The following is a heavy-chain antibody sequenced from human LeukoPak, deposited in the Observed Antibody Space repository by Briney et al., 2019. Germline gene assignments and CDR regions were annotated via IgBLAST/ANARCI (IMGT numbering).Heavy chain of an antibody. D-gene: IGHD3-22*01. V-gene: IGHV3-15*07. Sequence: GGSLRLSCAASGFTFSNAWMNWVRQAPGKGLEWVGRIKSKIDGGAIEYAAPVQGTFTISRDDSKNTLYLQMNSLKIEDTAVYFCTTSNYYYDSNAWYWGQGAPVTVSS. CDR3: TTSNYYYDSNAWY. CDR2: IKSKIDGGAI. J-gene: IGHJ4*02. CDR1: GFTFSNAW.